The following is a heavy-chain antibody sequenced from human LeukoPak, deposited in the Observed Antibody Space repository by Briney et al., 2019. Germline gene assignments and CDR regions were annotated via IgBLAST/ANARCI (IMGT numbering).Heavy chain of an antibody. J-gene: IGHJ4*02. D-gene: IGHD2-2*01. Sequence: PGGSLRLACATSGFTFSNYWMDWVRQAPAKGLVWVSRISGDGSSTTYAGSVKGRFTISRDNAKHTMYLQMNGLRAEDTALYYCAGATSASFDYWGQGSLVTVSS. V-gene: IGHV3-74*01. CDR2: ISGDGSST. CDR3: AGATSASFDY. CDR1: GFTFSNYW.